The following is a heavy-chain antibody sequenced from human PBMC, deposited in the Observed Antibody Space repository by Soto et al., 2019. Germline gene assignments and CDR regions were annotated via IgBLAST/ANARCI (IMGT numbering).Heavy chain of an antibody. D-gene: IGHD7-27*01. CDR1: GGTFNTYN. J-gene: IGHJ6*02. V-gene: IGHV1-69*01. Sequence: QVQLVQSGAEVKKPGSSVKVSCKASGGTFNTYNINWVRQAPGQGLEWMGGILPIFGTTNYAQRFQSRVTITADDSTSTAYMESSSLRSEDTAVYYCARDAPGVSYYYSSGMDVWGQGTTVTITS. CDR2: ILPIFGTT. CDR3: ARDAPGVSYYYSSGMDV.